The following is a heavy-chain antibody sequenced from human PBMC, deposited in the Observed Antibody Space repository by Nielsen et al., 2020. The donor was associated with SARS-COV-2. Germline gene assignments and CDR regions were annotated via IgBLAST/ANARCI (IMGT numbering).Heavy chain of an antibody. J-gene: IGHJ6*02. D-gene: IGHD3-16*01. CDR3: ASTLYDYVSYYYYGMDV. CDR1: GYTFTSYA. V-gene: IGHV1-3*01. Sequence: ASVTVSCKASGYTFTSYAMHWVRQAPGQRLEWMGWINAGNGNTKYSQKFQGRVTITRDTSASTAYMELSSLRSEDTAVYYCASTLYDYVSYYYYGMDVWGQGTTVTVSS. CDR2: INAGNGNT.